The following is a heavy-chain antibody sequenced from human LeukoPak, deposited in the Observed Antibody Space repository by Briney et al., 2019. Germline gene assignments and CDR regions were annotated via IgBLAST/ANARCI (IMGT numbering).Heavy chain of an antibody. Sequence: PGRSLRLSCAASGFTFSSYGMHWVRQAPGKGLEWVAVIWYDGSNKYYADSVKGRFTISRDNSKNTLYLQMNSLRAGDTAVYYCAKAQATQYYYYYMDVWGKGTTVTVSS. D-gene: IGHD5-12*01. CDR1: GFTFSSYG. J-gene: IGHJ6*03. V-gene: IGHV3-33*06. CDR3: AKAQATQYYYYYMDV. CDR2: IWYDGSNK.